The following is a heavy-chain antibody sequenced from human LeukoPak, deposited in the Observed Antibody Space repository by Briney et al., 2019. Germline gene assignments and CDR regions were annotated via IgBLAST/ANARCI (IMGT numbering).Heavy chain of an antibody. CDR2: ISSSSSYT. V-gene: IGHV3-11*06. CDR1: AFTFSDYY. Sequence: GGSLRLSCAASAFTFSDYYMSWIRQAPGKGREWVSYISSSSSYTNYADSVKGRFTISRDNAKNSLYLQMNSLRAEDTAVYYCARDGSGPYYYYGMDVWGKGTTVTVSS. CDR3: ARDGSGPYYYYGMDV. J-gene: IGHJ6*04. D-gene: IGHD3-10*01.